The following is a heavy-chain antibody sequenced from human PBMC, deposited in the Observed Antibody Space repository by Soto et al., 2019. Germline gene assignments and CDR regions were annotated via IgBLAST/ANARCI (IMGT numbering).Heavy chain of an antibody. CDR3: ARLGSYAFWSGGYYYYMDV. J-gene: IGHJ6*03. CDR1: GYTFTSYD. V-gene: IGHV1-8*01. CDR2: MNPNSGNT. D-gene: IGHD3-3*01. Sequence: ASVKVSCKASGYTFTSYDINWVRQATGQGLEWMGWMNPNSGNTGYAQKFQGRVTMTRNTSISTAYMELSSLRSEDTAVYYCARLGSYAFWSGGYYYYMDVWGKGTTVTVSS.